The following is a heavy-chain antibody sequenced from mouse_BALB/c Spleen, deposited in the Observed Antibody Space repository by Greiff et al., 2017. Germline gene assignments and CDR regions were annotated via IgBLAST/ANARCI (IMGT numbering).Heavy chain of an antibody. V-gene: IGHV1-63*01. Sequence: QVQLQQSGAELVRPGTSVKISCKASGYAFTNYWLGWVKQRPGHGLVWIGDFYPGSGNTYYNEKFKGKATLTADKSSSTAYMQLSSLTSEDSAVYICAREGNSDWCAYWGQGTLVTVSA. D-gene: IGHD3-1*01. CDR2: FYPGSGNT. CDR1: GYAFTNYW. J-gene: IGHJ3*01. CDR3: AREGNSDWCAY.